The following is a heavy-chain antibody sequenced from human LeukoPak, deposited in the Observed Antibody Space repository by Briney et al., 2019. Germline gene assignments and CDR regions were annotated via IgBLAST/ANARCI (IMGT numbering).Heavy chain of an antibody. CDR1: SGSISSYY. Sequence: SETLSLTCTVSSGSISSYYWGWIRQPPGKGLEWIGYIYYTGSTNYNPSLKSRFTMSIDTSKNQFSLILNSVTAADTAVYYCARMTYYYDSSGSHSWFDPWGQGTLVTVSS. J-gene: IGHJ5*02. V-gene: IGHV4-59*08. CDR2: IYYTGST. CDR3: ARMTYYYDSSGSHSWFDP. D-gene: IGHD3-22*01.